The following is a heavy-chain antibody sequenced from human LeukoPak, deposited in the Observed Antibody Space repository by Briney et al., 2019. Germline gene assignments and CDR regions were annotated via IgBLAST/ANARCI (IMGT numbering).Heavy chain of an antibody. CDR3: ARDSCSGGSCYLDY. Sequence: GGSLRLACAASGFTFSSYSINWVRQAPGKGLEWVSYISSSSSTIYYADSVKGRFTISRDNAKNSLYLQMNSLRAEDTAVYYCARDSCSGGSCYLDYWGQGTLVTVSS. V-gene: IGHV3-48*01. CDR2: ISSSSSTI. D-gene: IGHD2-15*01. CDR1: GFTFSSYS. J-gene: IGHJ4*02.